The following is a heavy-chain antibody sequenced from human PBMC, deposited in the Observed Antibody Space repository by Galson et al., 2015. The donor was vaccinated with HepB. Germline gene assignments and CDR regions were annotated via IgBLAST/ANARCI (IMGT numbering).Heavy chain of an antibody. Sequence: SVKVSCKVSGYSLTELPMHWVRQAPGKGLEWMGGFDPEDGETIYAQKFQGRVTMTEDSTTDTAYMELSSLRSEDTAVYYCATGSGYCSSMRCYKGGFDYWGQGTLVTVSS. CDR2: FDPEDGET. CDR1: GYSLTELP. J-gene: IGHJ4*02. CDR3: ATGSGYCSSMRCYKGGFDY. D-gene: IGHD2-2*01. V-gene: IGHV1-24*01.